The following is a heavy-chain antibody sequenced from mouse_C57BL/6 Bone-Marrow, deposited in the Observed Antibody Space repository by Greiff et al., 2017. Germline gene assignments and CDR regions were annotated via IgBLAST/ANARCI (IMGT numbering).Heavy chain of an antibody. CDR1: GFTFSSYG. D-gene: IGHD2-1*01. V-gene: IGHV5-6*01. Sequence: EVKLMESGGDLVKPGGSLKLSCAASGFTFSSYGMSWVRQTPDKRLEWVATISSGGSYTYYPDSVKGRFTISRDNAKNTLDLQMSSLKSEDTAMYYCARLGNSAWFAYWGQGTLVTVSA. CDR2: ISSGGSYT. CDR3: ARLGNSAWFAY. J-gene: IGHJ3*01.